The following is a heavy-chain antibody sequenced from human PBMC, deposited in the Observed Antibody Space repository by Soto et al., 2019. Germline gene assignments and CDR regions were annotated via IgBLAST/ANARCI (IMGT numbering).Heavy chain of an antibody. D-gene: IGHD5-12*01. CDR2: ISAYNGNT. CDR1: GYTFTSYG. Sequence: ASVKVSCKASGYTFTSYGISWVRQAPGQGLEWMGWISAYNGNTNYAQKLQGRVTMTTDTSTSTAYMELRSLRSDDTAVYYCARARVPWAHDYIVATIYFDYWGQGTLVTVSS. J-gene: IGHJ4*02. V-gene: IGHV1-18*01. CDR3: ARARVPWAHDYIVATIYFDY.